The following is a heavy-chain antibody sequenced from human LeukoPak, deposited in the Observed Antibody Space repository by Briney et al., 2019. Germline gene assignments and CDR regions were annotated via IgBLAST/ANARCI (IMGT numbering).Heavy chain of an antibody. Sequence: GGSLRLSCAASGFTFSDYYMNWVPQAPGKGLEWVSSISSTSTIYYADSVKGRFTISRDNSKNTVSLQMNSLRAEDTAVYYCAKRVAYSSTWAYFDYWGQGTLVTVSS. CDR3: AKRVAYSSTWAYFDY. V-gene: IGHV3-69-1*01. J-gene: IGHJ4*02. CDR2: ISSTSTI. D-gene: IGHD6-13*01. CDR1: GFTFSDYY.